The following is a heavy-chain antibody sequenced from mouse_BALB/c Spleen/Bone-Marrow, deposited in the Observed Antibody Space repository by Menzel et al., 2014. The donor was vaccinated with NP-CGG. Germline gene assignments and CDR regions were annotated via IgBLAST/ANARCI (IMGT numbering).Heavy chain of an antibody. D-gene: IGHD4-1*01. CDR2: FNPYYDVS. CDR1: GYSFTDYT. Sequence: EVQRVESGPELVKPGASMKISCKASGYSFTDYTMNWVKQSHGKNLEWIGLFNPYYDVSTYNQKFKGKATLTVDKSSSTAYMELLSLTSEDSAVYYCARGGTAWFTYWGQGTLVTVSA. CDR3: ARGGTAWFTY. J-gene: IGHJ3*01. V-gene: IGHV1-18*01.